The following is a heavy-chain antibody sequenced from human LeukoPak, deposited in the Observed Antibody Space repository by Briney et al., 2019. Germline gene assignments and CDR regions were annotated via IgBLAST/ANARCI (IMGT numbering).Heavy chain of an antibody. J-gene: IGHJ4*02. D-gene: IGHD6-13*01. Sequence: GEALRHSCAASGFTFSSYSMNWVRQAPGKGLEWVSSISSSSSYIYYADSVKGRFTISRDNAKNSLYLQMNSLRAEDTAVYYCARASSSWEVDYWGQGTLVTVSS. V-gene: IGHV3-21*01. CDR1: GFTFSSYS. CDR3: ARASSSWEVDY. CDR2: ISSSSSYI.